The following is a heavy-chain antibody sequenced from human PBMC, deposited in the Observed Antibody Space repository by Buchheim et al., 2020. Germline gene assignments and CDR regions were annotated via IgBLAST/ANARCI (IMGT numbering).Heavy chain of an antibody. CDR2: IKQDGSEK. J-gene: IGHJ3*02. Sequence: EVQLVESRGGLVQPGGSLRLSCAASGFTFSSYWMSWVRQAPGKGLEWVANIKQDGSEKYYVDSVKGRFTISRDNAKNSLYLQMNSLRAEDTAVYYCARFGTPTPGQYDSSGHDAFDIWGQGT. D-gene: IGHD3-22*01. V-gene: IGHV3-7*01. CDR3: ARFGTPTPGQYDSSGHDAFDI. CDR1: GFTFSSYW.